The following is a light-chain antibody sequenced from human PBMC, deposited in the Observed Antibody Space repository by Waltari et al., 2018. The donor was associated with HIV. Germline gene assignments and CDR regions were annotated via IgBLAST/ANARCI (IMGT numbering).Light chain of an antibody. Sequence: DIVLTQSPESLVVSLGERATIHCQSSQTVLNRSINRNSLAWYQQKPGQPTKLLIDWASNRESGVPDRFSGSGSGTDFTLTISSLQAEDVAIYYYQQYFSSPKTFGPGTKVEV. CDR1: QTVLNRSINRNS. CDR3: QQYFSSPKT. V-gene: IGKV4-1*01. J-gene: IGKJ1*01. CDR2: WAS.